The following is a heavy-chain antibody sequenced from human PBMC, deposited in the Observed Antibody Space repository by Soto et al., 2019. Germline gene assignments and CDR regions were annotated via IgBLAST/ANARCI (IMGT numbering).Heavy chain of an antibody. CDR3: ARDPPTIASAGREDY. CDR1: GYIFTSYG. Sequence: QVQLVQSGAEVKKPGASVKVSCKASGYIFTSYGTSWVRQAPGQGLEWMGWISAYNGNTNYAQKLQGRVTMTTDTSTSTAYMELRSLRSDDTAVYYCARDPPTIASAGREDYWGQGTLVTVSS. J-gene: IGHJ4*02. V-gene: IGHV1-18*01. D-gene: IGHD6-13*01. CDR2: ISAYNGNT.